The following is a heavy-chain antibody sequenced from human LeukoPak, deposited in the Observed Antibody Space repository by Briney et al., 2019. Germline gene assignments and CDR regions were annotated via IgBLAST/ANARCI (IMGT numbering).Heavy chain of an antibody. CDR3: ARPFYDFWSGYYDYYMDV. V-gene: IGHV1-2*02. CDR2: INPNSGGT. D-gene: IGHD3-3*01. CDR1: GYTFTSYG. J-gene: IGHJ6*03. Sequence: GASVKVSCKASGYTFTSYGISWVRQAPGQGLEWMGWINPNSGGTNYAQKFQGRVTMTRDTSISTAYMELSRLRSDDTAVYYCARPFYDFWSGYYDYYMDVWGKGTTVTVSS.